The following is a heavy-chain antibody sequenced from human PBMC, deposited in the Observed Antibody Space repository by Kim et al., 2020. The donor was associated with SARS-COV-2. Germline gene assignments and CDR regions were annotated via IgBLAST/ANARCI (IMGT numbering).Heavy chain of an antibody. V-gene: IGHV3-30*04. CDR1: GFTFSSYA. CDR3: ARAGVDYYDSSGYYFDY. CDR2: ISYDGSNK. Sequence: GGSLRLSCAASGFTFSSYAMHWVRQAPGKGLEWVAVISYDGSNKYYADSVKGRFTISRDNSKNTLYLQMNSLRAEDTAVYYCARAGVDYYDSSGYYFDY. D-gene: IGHD3-22*01. J-gene: IGHJ4*01.